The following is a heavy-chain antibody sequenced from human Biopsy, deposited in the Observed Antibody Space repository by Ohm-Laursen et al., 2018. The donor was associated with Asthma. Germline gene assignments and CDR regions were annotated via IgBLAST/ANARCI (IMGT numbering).Heavy chain of an antibody. CDR1: GYTFIGYH. Sequence: ASVKVSCKTSGYTFIGYHKHWVRQAPGQGLEWMGRINPNSGGTNYAQKFQGRVTMTSDTSISTAYMELSRLRSDDTALYYCARGQKSPGDRWFDPWGQGTLVTVSS. J-gene: IGHJ5*02. D-gene: IGHD7-27*01. V-gene: IGHV1-2*06. CDR2: INPNSGGT. CDR3: ARGQKSPGDRWFDP.